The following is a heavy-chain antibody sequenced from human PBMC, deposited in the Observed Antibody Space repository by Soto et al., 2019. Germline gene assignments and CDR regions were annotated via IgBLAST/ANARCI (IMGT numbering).Heavy chain of an antibody. D-gene: IGHD3-10*01. Sequence: SETLSLTCTVSGGSISSGGYYWSWIRQHPGKGLEWIGYIYYSGSTYYNPSLKSRVTISVDTSKNQFSLKLSSVTAADTAVYYCARVIYYGSGSQGQKIDYWVQGTLVTVSS. V-gene: IGHV4-31*03. J-gene: IGHJ4*02. CDR3: ARVIYYGSGSQGQKIDY. CDR1: GGSISSGGYY. CDR2: IYYSGST.